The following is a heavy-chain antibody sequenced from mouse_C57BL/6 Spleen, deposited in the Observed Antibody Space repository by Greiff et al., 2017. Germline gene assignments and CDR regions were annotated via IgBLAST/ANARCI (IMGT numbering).Heavy chain of an antibody. Sequence: EVQRVESGGGLVQPKGSLKLSCAASGFSFNTYAMNWVRQAPGQGLEWVARLRSQSNHYATYYADSVKDRFTISRDDSESMPDLQMNNLKTEDTAMYYCVRGSYFDYWGQGTTLTVSS. J-gene: IGHJ2*01. CDR1: GFSFNTYA. CDR3: VRGSYFDY. V-gene: IGHV10-1*01. CDR2: LRSQSNHYAT.